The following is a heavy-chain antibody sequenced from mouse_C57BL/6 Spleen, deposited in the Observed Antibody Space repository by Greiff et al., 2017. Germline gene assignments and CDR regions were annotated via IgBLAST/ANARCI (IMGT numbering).Heavy chain of an antibody. D-gene: IGHD1-1*01. CDR1: GFTFSDYG. CDR2: ISSGSSTI. J-gene: IGHJ2*01. CDR3: ARLPYYYGSSYEGY. Sequence: EVKLVESGGGLVKPGGSLKLSCAASGFTFSDYGMHWVRQAPEKGLEWVAYISSGSSTIYYADTVKGRFTISRDNAKNTLFLQMTSLRSEDTAMYYCARLPYYYGSSYEGYWGQGTTLTVSS. V-gene: IGHV5-17*01.